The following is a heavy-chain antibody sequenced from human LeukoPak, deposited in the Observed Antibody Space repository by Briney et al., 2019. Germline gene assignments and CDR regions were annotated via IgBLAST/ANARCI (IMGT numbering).Heavy chain of an antibody. Sequence: SETLSLTSAVSGGSFSGYYWSWIRHPPGKGLEWIGEINHSGSTNYNPSPKSRVTISVDTSKNQFSLKLSSVTAADTAVYYCARVRRYAGYFDLWGRGTLVTVSS. CDR1: GGSFSGYY. CDR2: INHSGST. CDR3: ARVRRYAGYFDL. V-gene: IGHV4-34*01. J-gene: IGHJ2*01. D-gene: IGHD2-2*01.